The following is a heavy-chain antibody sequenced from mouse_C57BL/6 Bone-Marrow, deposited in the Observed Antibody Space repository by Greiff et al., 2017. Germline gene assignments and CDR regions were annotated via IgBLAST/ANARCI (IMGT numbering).Heavy chain of an antibody. CDR3: VRSHYVGGGVDY. V-gene: IGHV1-34*02. Sequence: VQLQQSGPELVKPGASVKISCKASGYSFTVYYIHWVKQSHVKSLEWIGRINPYNGASSYNQNFKDKASLTVDKSSSTAYMELHSLTSGDSAVYYCVRSHYVGGGVDYWGEGTSVTVSS. J-gene: IGHJ4*01. CDR1: GYSFTVYY. D-gene: IGHD1-1*01. CDR2: INPYNGAS.